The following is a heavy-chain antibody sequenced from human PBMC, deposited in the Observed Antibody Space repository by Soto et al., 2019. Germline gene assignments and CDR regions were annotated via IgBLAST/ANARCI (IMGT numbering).Heavy chain of an antibody. V-gene: IGHV4-31*03. D-gene: IGHD4-4*01. CDR2: IYYSGTT. CDR1: GVSISSTGYY. CDR3: ARDRMTTVTKKSRYFDY. J-gene: IGHJ4*02. Sequence: PSETLSLTCTVSGVSISSTGYYWSWIRQHPGKGLEWLGNIYYSGTTYYNPSLKSRLTISVDTSKNQFSLKLSSVTAADTAVYYCARDRMTTVTKKSRYFDYWGQGTLVTVSS.